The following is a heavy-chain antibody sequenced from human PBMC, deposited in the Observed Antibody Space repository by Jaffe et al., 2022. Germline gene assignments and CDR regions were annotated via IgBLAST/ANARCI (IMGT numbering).Heavy chain of an antibody. Sequence: QVQLQESGPGLVKPSETLSLTCAVSGYFIRSGYYWGWIRQPPGKGLEWIGSVYHSGDTHYGPSLKSRVTISIDTSHNQFSLNLTSVTAADTAVYYCARVRYYDVFTHYKPNWFDPWGQGTLVTVSS. V-gene: IGHV4-38-2*01. CDR2: VYHSGDT. CDR1: GYFIRSGYY. D-gene: IGHD3-9*01. J-gene: IGHJ5*02. CDR3: ARVRYYDVFTHYKPNWFDP.